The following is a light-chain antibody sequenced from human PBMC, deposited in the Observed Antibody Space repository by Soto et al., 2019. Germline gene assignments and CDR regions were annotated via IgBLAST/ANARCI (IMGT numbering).Light chain of an antibody. CDR3: SSYAGNNIYV. Sequence: QSVLTQPPSASGSPGQSVTISCTGTTSDVGAYNYVSWYQQHPGKAPKLMIYEVTKRPSGVPDRFSGSKSANTASLTVSGLQAEDEADYYCSSYAGNNIYVFGTGTKLTVL. CDR2: EVT. J-gene: IGLJ1*01. V-gene: IGLV2-8*01. CDR1: TSDVGAYNY.